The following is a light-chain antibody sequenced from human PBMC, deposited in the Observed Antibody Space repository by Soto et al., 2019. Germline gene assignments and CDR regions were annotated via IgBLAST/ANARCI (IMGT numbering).Light chain of an antibody. Sequence: AIRMPQFTSLSSASTGAIVTSTCRASQGISSYLAWYQPKPGKAPKLLIYAASTLQSGVPSRFSGSGSGTDFTLTISCLQSEDFATYYCQQYYSYPRGFGQGTKVDIK. CDR3: QQYYSYPRG. J-gene: IGKJ1*01. CDR2: AAS. V-gene: IGKV1-8*01. CDR1: QGISSY.